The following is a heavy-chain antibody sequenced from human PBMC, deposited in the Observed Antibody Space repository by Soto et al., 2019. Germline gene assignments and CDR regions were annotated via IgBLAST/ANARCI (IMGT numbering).Heavy chain of an antibody. CDR3: VTGWNDFPH. CDR1: GASFSNYL. J-gene: IGHJ1*01. CDR2: ILPVSGRT. D-gene: IGHD1-1*01. V-gene: IGHV1-69*01. Sequence: QVQLVQSGAEVSKPGSSVRVSCKASGASFSNYLFSWVRQAPGQGLECMGGILPVSGRTNYAQKFQGRVTITADSATSTVYMEVSRLRFEDSAVYFCVTGWNDFPHWGQGTLVTVSS.